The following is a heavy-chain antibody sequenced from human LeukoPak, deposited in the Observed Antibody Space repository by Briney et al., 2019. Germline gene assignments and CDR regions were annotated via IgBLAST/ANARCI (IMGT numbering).Heavy chain of an antibody. CDR1: GGSISTYY. J-gene: IGHJ4*02. CDR2: IYTSGST. CDR3: ARDSKVRGIIDY. D-gene: IGHD3-10*01. V-gene: IGHV4-4*08. Sequence: TSETLSLTCTVSGGSISTYYWSWIRQTPGRGLEWIGYIYTSGSTNYNPSLKSRVTISVDTSKNQFSLKLSSVTAADTAVYYCARDSKVRGIIDYWGQGTLVTVSS.